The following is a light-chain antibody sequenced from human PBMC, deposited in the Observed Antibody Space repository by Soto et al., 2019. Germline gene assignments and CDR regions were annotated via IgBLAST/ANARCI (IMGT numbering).Light chain of an antibody. Sequence: DIPMTQSPSSLPAFVGDRVTITCRASQGISNYLAWYQQKPGKVPKLLIYAASTLQSGVPSRFSGSGSGTDFTLTISSLQPEDVATYYCQKYNSAPWTFGQGTKVEIK. CDR1: QGISNY. V-gene: IGKV1-27*01. CDR2: AAS. J-gene: IGKJ1*01. CDR3: QKYNSAPWT.